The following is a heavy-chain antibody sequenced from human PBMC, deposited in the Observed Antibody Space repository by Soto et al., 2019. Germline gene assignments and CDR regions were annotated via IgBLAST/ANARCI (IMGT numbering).Heavy chain of an antibody. CDR3: ARDKGIAVARDAFDI. Sequence: GGSLRLSCAASGFTFSSYVMHWVRQAPGKGLEWVAVIWYDGSNKYYADSVKGRFTISRDNSENTLYLQMNSLRAEDTAVYYCARDKGIAVARDAFDIWGQGTMVTVSS. V-gene: IGHV3-33*01. CDR1: GFTFSSYV. CDR2: IWYDGSNK. J-gene: IGHJ3*02. D-gene: IGHD6-19*01.